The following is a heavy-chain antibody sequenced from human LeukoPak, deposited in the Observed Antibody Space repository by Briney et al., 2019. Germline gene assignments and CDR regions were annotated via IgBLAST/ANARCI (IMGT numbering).Heavy chain of an antibody. CDR3: AIFGDLATINWFDP. V-gene: IGHV4-34*01. Sequence: SETLSLTCAVYGGSFSGHYWGWIRQPPGKGLEWIGSIYYSGSTYYNPSLKSRVTISVDTSKNQFSLKLNSVTAADTAVYYCAIFGDLATINWFDPWGQGTLVTVSS. D-gene: IGHD5-24*01. CDR1: GGSFSGHY. CDR2: IYYSGST. J-gene: IGHJ5*02.